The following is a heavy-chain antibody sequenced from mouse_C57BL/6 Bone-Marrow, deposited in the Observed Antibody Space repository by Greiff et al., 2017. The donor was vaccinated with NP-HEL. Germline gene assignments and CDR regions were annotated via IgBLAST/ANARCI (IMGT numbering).Heavy chain of an antibody. CDR3: ARGDYGSSGYFDV. CDR2: IYPGGGYT. V-gene: IGHV1-63*01. CDR1: GYTFTNYW. Sequence: VKLMESGAELVRPGTSVKMSCKASGYTFTNYWIGWAKQRPGHGLEWIGDIYPGGGYTNYNEKFKGKATLTADKSSSTAYMQFSSLTSEDSAIYYCARGDYGSSGYFDVWGTGTTVTVSS. D-gene: IGHD1-1*01. J-gene: IGHJ1*03.